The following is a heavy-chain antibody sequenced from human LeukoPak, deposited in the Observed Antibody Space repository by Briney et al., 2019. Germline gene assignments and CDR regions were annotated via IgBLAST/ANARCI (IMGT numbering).Heavy chain of an antibody. D-gene: IGHD3-16*01. J-gene: IGHJ4*02. CDR2: FYNSGRS. CDR1: GGSISSGSYY. V-gene: IGHV4-61*10. Sequence: PSETLSLTCTVSGGSISSGSYYWSWIRQPAGKGLEWIGYFYNSGRSTYNPSLKSRVTISADTSKNHFSLKLNSVTTADTAVYYCTRGAGWLIDYWGQGTLVTVSS. CDR3: TRGAGWLIDY.